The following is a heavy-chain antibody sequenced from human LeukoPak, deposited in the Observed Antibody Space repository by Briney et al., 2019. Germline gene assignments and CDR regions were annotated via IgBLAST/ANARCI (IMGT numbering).Heavy chain of an antibody. CDR2: IYYSGST. V-gene: IGHV4-31*03. J-gene: IGHJ4*02. CDR3: ARVPAVAGPSYLRDY. D-gene: IGHD6-19*01. CDR1: GGSISSGGYY. Sequence: PSQTLSLTCTVSGGSISSGGYYWSWIRQHPGKGLEWIGYIYYSGSTYYNPSLKSRVTISVDTSKNQFSLKLSSVTAADTAVYYCARVPAVAGPSYLRDYWGQGTLVTVSS.